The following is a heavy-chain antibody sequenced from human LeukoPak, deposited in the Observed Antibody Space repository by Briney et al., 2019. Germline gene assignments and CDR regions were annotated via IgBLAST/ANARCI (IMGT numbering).Heavy chain of an antibody. D-gene: IGHD6-13*01. V-gene: IGHV4-59*08. CDR1: GGSISSYY. CDR2: IYYSGST. Sequence: SETLSLTCTVSGGSISSYYWSWIRQPPGKGLEWIGYIYYSGSTNYNPSLKSRVTISVDTSKNQFSLKLSSVTAADTAVYYCARRQGIAATGTPEYFDYWGQGTLVTVSS. CDR3: ARRQGIAATGTPEYFDY. J-gene: IGHJ4*02.